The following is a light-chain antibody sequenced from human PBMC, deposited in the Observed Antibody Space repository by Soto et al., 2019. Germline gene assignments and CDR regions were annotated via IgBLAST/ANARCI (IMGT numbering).Light chain of an antibody. CDR2: VAS. Sequence: EIVMTQSPATLSVSPGERATLSCRASHSVSSNLALYQQKPGQAPRLLIYVASTRATGIPARFSGSGSGTEFTLTISSLQSEDFAVYYCQQYNNWPLYTFGQGTKLEIK. CDR1: HSVSSN. CDR3: QQYNNWPLYT. J-gene: IGKJ2*01. V-gene: IGKV3-15*01.